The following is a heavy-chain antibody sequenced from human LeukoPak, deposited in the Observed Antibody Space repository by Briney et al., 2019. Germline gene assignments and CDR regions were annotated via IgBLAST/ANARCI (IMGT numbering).Heavy chain of an antibody. D-gene: IGHD3-22*01. Sequence: GGSLRLSCAASGFTVSCNYMSWVRQAPGKGLEWVSVIYSGGSTYYADSVKGRFTISRDNSKNTLYLQMNSLRAEDTAVYYCGRDMASDDSSGYYPNWFDPWGQGTLVTVSS. CDR1: GFTVSCNY. V-gene: IGHV3-53*01. CDR2: IYSGGST. J-gene: IGHJ5*02. CDR3: GRDMASDDSSGYYPNWFDP.